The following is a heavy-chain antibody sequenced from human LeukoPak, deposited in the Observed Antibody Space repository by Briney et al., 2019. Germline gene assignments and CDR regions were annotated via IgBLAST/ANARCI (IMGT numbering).Heavy chain of an antibody. CDR1: GFIFRSYW. Sequence: PGGSLRLSCAASGFIFRSYWMHWVRQAPGKGLVWVSRINSDGSSTNYADSVKGRFTISRDNSKNTLYLQMNSLRGEDTAIYYCAKGHPSYNGHFLNYWGRGTLVTVSS. CDR2: INSDGSST. V-gene: IGHV3-74*01. CDR3: AKGHPSYNGHFLNY. J-gene: IGHJ4*02. D-gene: IGHD1-14*01.